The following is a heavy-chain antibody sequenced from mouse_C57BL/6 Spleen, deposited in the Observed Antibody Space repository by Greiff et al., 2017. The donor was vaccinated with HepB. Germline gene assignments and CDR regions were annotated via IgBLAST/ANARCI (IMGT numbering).Heavy chain of an antibody. V-gene: IGHV1-81*01. CDR2: IYPRSGNT. CDR3: ARGDYYSNRYWYFDV. D-gene: IGHD2-5*01. J-gene: IGHJ1*03. CDR1: GYTFTSYG. Sequence: QVQLQQSRAELARPGASVKLSCKASGYTFTSYGISWVKQRTGQGLEWIGEIYPRSGNTYYNEKFKGKATLTADKSSSTAYMELRSLTSEDSAVYFCARGDYYSNRYWYFDVWGTGTTVTVSS.